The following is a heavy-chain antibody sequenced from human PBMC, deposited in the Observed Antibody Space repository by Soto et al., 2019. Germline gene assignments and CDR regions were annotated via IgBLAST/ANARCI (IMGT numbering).Heavy chain of an antibody. J-gene: IGHJ6*02. CDR3: ARQGYYGSGSYTVGYYYGMDV. V-gene: IGHV5-51*01. CDR1: GYSFTSYW. D-gene: IGHD3-10*01. Sequence: GESLKISCKGSGYSFTSYWIGWVRQMPGKGLEWMGIIYPGDSDTRYSPSFQGQVTISADKSISTAYLQWSSLKASDTAMYYCARQGYYGSGSYTVGYYYGMDVWGQGTTVTVSS. CDR2: IYPGDSDT.